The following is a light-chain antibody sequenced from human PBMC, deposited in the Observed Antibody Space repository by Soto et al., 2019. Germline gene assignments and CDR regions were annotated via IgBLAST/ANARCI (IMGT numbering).Light chain of an antibody. CDR3: QQYNNWPYT. CDR1: QSVSSN. V-gene: IGKV3-15*01. Sequence: EIVMTQSPATLSVFPGERATLSCRASQSVSSNLVWYQQKPGQAPKLLIYNTFTRATGIPVRFSGSGSGTEFTLTSSSLQSEDLAVYYCQQYNNWPYTFGQGTKLEI. CDR2: NTF. J-gene: IGKJ2*01.